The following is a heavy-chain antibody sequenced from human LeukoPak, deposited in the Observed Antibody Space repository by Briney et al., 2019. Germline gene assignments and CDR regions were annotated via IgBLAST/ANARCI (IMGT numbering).Heavy chain of an antibody. Sequence: ASVKVSCKASGGTFSSYGISWVRQAPGQGLEWMGWISAYNGNTNYAQKLQGRVTMTTDTSTSTAYMELRSLRSDDTAVYYCARPRESVVVPAAALDYWGQGTLVTVSS. V-gene: IGHV1-18*01. J-gene: IGHJ4*02. CDR2: ISAYNGNT. CDR1: GGTFSSYG. CDR3: ARPRESVVVPAAALDY. D-gene: IGHD2-2*01.